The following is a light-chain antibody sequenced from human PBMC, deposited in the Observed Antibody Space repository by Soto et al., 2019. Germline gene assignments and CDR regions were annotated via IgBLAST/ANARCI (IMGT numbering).Light chain of an antibody. CDR2: DVS. CDR1: SSDVGGYNY. V-gene: IGLV2-11*01. CDR3: SSFTTTTTLGVA. J-gene: IGLJ2*01. Sequence: QSVLTQPRSVSGSPGQSVTISCTGTSSDVGGYNYVSWYQQHPGKAPKLMIYDVSKRPSGVPDRFSGSKSGNTASLTISGLQAEDEADYYCSSFTTTTTLGVAFGGGTKVTVL.